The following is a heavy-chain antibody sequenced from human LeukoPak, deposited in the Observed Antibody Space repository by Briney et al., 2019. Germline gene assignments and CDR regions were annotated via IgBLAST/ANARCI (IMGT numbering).Heavy chain of an antibody. J-gene: IGHJ4*02. V-gene: IGHV3-74*01. CDR1: GFTFSSYW. CDR2: INTDGSST. CDR3: ARGKYQLLGLGY. D-gene: IGHD2-2*01. Sequence: GRSLRLFCAASGFTFSSYWMHWVRQAPGKGLVWVSRINTDGSSTSYADSVKGRFTISRDNAKNTLYLQMNSLRAEDTAVYYCARGKYQLLGLGYWGQGTLVTVSS.